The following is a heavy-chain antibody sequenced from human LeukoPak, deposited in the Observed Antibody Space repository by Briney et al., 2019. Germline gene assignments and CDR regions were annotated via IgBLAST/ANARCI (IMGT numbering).Heavy chain of an antibody. V-gene: IGHV1-69-2*01. J-gene: IGHJ4*02. CDR2: VDPEDGET. D-gene: IGHD1-26*01. Sequence: GASVKVSCKASGYTFTDYYMHWVQQAPGKGLEWMGRVDPEDGETIYAEKFQGRVTITADTSTDTGYMELSSLRSEDTAVYYCATAVVRARNDYWGQGTLVTVSS. CDR1: GYTFTDYY. CDR3: ATAVVRARNDY.